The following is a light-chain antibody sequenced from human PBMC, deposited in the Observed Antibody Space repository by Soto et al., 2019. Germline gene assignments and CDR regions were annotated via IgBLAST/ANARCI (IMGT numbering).Light chain of an antibody. J-gene: IGKJ2*01. CDR2: GAS. CDR1: QSVSSSY. Sequence: EIVLTQSPGTLSLSPGERATLSCRASQSVSSSYLAWYQQKPGQAPRLLIYGASSRATGLPDRFSGSGSGTDFTLTISRLEPEDFAVYYCQQYGSSPGDTFGQGTKLEIK. V-gene: IGKV3-20*01. CDR3: QQYGSSPGDT.